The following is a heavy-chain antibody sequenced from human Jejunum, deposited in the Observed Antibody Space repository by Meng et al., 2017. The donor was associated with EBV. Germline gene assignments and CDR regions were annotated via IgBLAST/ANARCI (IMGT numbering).Heavy chain of an antibody. V-gene: IGHV3-74*01. CDR3: ATGQGDSRYYFDS. CDR1: GFTLSTYW. J-gene: IGHJ4*02. CDR2: ISSDGRSI. D-gene: IGHD3-10*01. Sequence: EIHLVGSGGGLVQPGGSLRLSCAASGFTLSTYWMHWVRQAPGKGLVWVSRISSDGRSITYADSVKGRFTISRDNAKNTLYLQMNSLRVEDTAVYYCATGQGDSRYYFDSWSQGTLVTVSS.